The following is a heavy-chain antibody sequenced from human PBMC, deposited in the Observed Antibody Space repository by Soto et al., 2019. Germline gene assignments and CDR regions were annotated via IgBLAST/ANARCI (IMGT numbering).Heavy chain of an antibody. J-gene: IGHJ5*02. CDR1: GYTFTSYY. CDR2: INPSGGST. D-gene: IGHD3-10*01. CDR3: ARALYYYGSGSTSAWFDP. Sequence: ASVKVSCKASGYTFTSYYMHWVRQAPGQGLEWMGIINPSGGSTSYAQKFQGRVTMTRDTSTSTVYMELSSLRSEDTAVYYCARALYYYGSGSTSAWFDPWGQGTLVTVSS. V-gene: IGHV1-46*01.